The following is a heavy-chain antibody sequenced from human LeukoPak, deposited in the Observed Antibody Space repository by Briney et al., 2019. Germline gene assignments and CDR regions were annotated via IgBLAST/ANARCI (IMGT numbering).Heavy chain of an antibody. J-gene: IGHJ4*02. CDR1: GGSISSYY. D-gene: IGHD1-26*01. V-gene: IGHV4-59*01. CDR2: IYYSGST. CDR3: ARDGRSGSYHLDY. Sequence: SETLSLTCTVSGGSISSYYWSWIRQPPGKGLEWIGYIYYSGSTNYNPSLKSRVTISVDTSKNRFSLKLSSVTAADTAVYYCARDGRSGSYHLDYWGQGTLVTVSS.